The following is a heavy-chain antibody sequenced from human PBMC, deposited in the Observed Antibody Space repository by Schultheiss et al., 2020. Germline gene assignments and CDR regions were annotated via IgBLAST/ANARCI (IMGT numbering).Heavy chain of an antibody. D-gene: IGHD1-26*01. CDR2: ISGSGGST. V-gene: IGHV3-23*01. J-gene: IGHJ5*02. CDR1: GFTFSSYA. CDR3: AKDEGIVGATTFLP. Sequence: WGSMRLACAASGFTFSSYAMSWVRQAPGKGLEWVSAISGSGGSTYYADSVKGRFTISRDNSKNTLYLQMNSLRAEDTAVYYCAKDEGIVGATTFLPWGQGTLVTVAS.